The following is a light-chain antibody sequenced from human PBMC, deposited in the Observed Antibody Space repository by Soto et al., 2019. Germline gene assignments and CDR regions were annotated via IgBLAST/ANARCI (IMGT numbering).Light chain of an antibody. CDR1: QSVSSY. V-gene: IGKV1-39*01. CDR2: AAS. CDR3: QQSFVPPRT. Sequence: DIQMTQSPSSLSASVGDRVTITCRASQSVSSYLNWYQQTPGKAPKVLIYAASALQSGVPARFSGSGYGTDFTLTIDSLQPEDFATYYCQQSFVPPRTFGQGTKVDIK. J-gene: IGKJ1*01.